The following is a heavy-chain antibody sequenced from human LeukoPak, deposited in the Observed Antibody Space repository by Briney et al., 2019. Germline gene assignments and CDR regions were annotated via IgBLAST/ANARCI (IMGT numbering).Heavy chain of an antibody. CDR3: ARDSGTSAGRDYYYYMDV. J-gene: IGHJ6*03. CDR1: GFTIRNFW. Sequence: GGSLTLSCSASGFTIRNFWMNWVRQAPGKGLEWVANIKQDGSEKYFVDSVKGRFTITRDNAKNSVYLQIQSLRVEDSALYYCARDSGTSAGRDYYYYMDVWGKGTTVTVSS. CDR2: IKQDGSEK. D-gene: IGHD3-10*01. V-gene: IGHV3-7*01.